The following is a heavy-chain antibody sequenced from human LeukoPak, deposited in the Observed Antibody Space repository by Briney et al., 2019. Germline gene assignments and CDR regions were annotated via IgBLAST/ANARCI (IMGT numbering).Heavy chain of an antibody. CDR1: GFTFSSYD. D-gene: IGHD3-22*01. CDR3: AREGYYDSSGYNNDGFDI. Sequence: PGGSLRLSCTASGFTFSSYDMHWVRQAPGKGLVWVSRINSDGSSTNYADSVKGRFTISRDNAKNTLYVQMNSLRAEDTAVYYCAREGYYDSSGYNNDGFDIWGQGTMVTVSS. V-gene: IGHV3-74*01. CDR2: INSDGSST. J-gene: IGHJ3*02.